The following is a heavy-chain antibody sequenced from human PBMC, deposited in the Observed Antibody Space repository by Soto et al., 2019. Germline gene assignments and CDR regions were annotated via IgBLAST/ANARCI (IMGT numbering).Heavy chain of an antibody. D-gene: IGHD6-25*01. V-gene: IGHV3-13*01. CDR3: ARRGIDTMSGFAALDV. CDR1: GFTFSTYD. J-gene: IGHJ3*01. CDR2: IVVAGDT. Sequence: EVLLVESGGGLVQPGGSLRLSCTTSGFTFSTYDMHWVRQVTGKGLEWVSGIVVAGDTYYPDSVKGRLTISRENDKNSLYRQMDSLRVEYTAVYYFARRGIDTMSGFAALDVWGLGTKVTVSS.